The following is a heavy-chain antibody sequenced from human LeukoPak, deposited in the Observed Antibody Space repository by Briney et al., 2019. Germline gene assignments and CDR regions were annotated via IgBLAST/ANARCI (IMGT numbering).Heavy chain of an antibody. D-gene: IGHD6-19*01. CDR1: GGTFSSYA. CDR2: IIPIFGTA. CDR3: ARDEEAVAGTKSFGY. Sequence: SVKVTCKASGGTFSSYAISWVRQAPGQGLEWMGRIIPIFGTANYAQKFQGRVTITTDESTSTAYMELSSLRSEDTAVYYCARDEEAVAGTKSFGYWGQGTLVTVSS. J-gene: IGHJ4*02. V-gene: IGHV1-69*05.